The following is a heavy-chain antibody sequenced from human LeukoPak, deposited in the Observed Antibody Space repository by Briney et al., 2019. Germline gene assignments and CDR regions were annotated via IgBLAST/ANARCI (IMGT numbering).Heavy chain of an antibody. CDR1: GYSFTSYW. J-gene: IGHJ3*02. V-gene: IGHV5-51*01. D-gene: IGHD2-21*02. Sequence: GESLKISCKGSGYSFTSYWIGWVRQMPGKGLEWMGIIYPGDSDTRYSPSFQGQVTVSADKSISTAYLQWSSLKASDTAMYYCANAYCGGDCPRGDAFAIWGQGTMVTVSS. CDR3: ANAYCGGDCPRGDAFAI. CDR2: IYPGDSDT.